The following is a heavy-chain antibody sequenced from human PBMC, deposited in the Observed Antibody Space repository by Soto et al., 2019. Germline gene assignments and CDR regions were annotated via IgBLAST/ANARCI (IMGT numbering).Heavy chain of an antibody. CDR3: ARDVAEAAARPTPIEFDY. D-gene: IGHD6-6*01. Sequence: QVQLVESGGGVVQPGRSLRLSCAASGFTFSSYGMHWVRQAPGKGLEWVAVIWYDGSNKYYADSVKGRFTISRDNSKNTLYQQMDALRAEDTAVYYCARDVAEAAARPTPIEFDYWGQGTLVTVSS. V-gene: IGHV3-33*01. CDR2: IWYDGSNK. CDR1: GFTFSSYG. J-gene: IGHJ4*02.